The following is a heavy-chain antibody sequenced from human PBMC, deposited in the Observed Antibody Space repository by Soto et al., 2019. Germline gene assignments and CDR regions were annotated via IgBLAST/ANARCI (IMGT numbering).Heavy chain of an antibody. V-gene: IGHV1-69*05. Sequence: QVQLVQSGAEVKKPGSSVKVSCKASGGTFSSYAISWVRQAPGQGLEWMGGIIPIFGTANYAQKFQGRVTITPDESTSTADIERSGLRSEHTAGYYCAGDRWPCGGDCYSGSSWGQGTLVTVSS. CDR2: IIPIFGTA. D-gene: IGHD2-21*02. CDR3: AGDRWPCGGDCYSGSS. CDR1: GGTFSSYA. J-gene: IGHJ4*02.